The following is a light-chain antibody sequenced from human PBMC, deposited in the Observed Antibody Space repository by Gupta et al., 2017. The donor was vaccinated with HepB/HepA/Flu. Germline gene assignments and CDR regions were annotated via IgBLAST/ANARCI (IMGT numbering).Light chain of an antibody. V-gene: IGLV1-47*02. Sequence: SVLTQPPSASGTPGQRVTISCSGSSSNIGSNYVYWYQQLPGTAPKLLIDSNNKRPSGVPDRFSCSKSGTSASPPISGLRAEDEADDYCAASDDSRSGWVFGGGTKLTVL. CDR3: AASDDSRSGWV. CDR1: SSNIGSNY. CDR2: SNN. J-gene: IGLJ3*02.